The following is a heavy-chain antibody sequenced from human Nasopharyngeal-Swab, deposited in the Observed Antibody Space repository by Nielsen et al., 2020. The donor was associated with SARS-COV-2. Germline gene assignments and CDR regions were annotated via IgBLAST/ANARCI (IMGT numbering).Heavy chain of an antibody. D-gene: IGHD2-2*01. Sequence: SETLSLTCTVSGGSISSSSYYWGWIRQPPGKGLEWIGSIYYSGSTYYNPSLKSRVTISVDTSKNQFSLKLSSVTAADTAVYYCARVVPAAHDAFDIWGQGTTVTVSS. J-gene: IGHJ3*02. CDR1: GGSISSSSYY. V-gene: IGHV4-39*01. CDR2: IYYSGST. CDR3: ARVVPAAHDAFDI.